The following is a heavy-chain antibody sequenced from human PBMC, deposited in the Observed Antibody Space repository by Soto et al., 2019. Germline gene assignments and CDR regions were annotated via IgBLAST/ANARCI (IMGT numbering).Heavy chain of an antibody. CDR1: GYTFTSYD. CDR3: VRGDVTIMAFDS. V-gene: IGHV1-8*01. CDR2: MNPNTGNA. D-gene: IGHD3-3*01. J-gene: IGHJ4*02. Sequence: ASVKVSCKASGYTFTSYDINWVRQATGQGLEWMGWMNPNTGNAGYAQKFQGRVTMTRNTSISTAYMELSSLRFEDTAMYYCVRGDVTIMAFDSWGQGTLVTVSS.